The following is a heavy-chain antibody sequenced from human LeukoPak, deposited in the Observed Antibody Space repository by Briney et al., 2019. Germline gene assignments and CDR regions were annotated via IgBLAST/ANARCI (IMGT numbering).Heavy chain of an antibody. CDR3: ARVDRVYYFDY. D-gene: IGHD3-3*01. CDR2: IYYSGTT. Sequence: SETLSLTCTVSGGSISSYYWSWIRQPPGKGLEWIGYIYYSGTTNYNPSFKSRVTISVDASKNQFSLKLSSVTAADTAVYYCARVDRVYYFDYWGQGTLVTVSS. V-gene: IGHV4-59*01. CDR1: GGSISSYY. J-gene: IGHJ4*02.